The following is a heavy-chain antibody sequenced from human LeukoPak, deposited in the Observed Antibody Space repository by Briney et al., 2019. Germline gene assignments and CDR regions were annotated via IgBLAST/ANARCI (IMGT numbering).Heavy chain of an antibody. J-gene: IGHJ4*02. CDR3: AKHPYCSSTSCYFDY. V-gene: IGHV3-30*02. CDR1: GFTFSSYG. CDR2: IRYDGSNK. Sequence: PGGSLRLSCAASGFTFSSYGMHWVHQAPGKGLEWVAFIRYDGSNKYYADSVKGRFTISRDNSKNTLYLQMNSLRAEDTAVYYCAKHPYCSSTSCYFDYWGQGTLVTVSS. D-gene: IGHD2-2*01.